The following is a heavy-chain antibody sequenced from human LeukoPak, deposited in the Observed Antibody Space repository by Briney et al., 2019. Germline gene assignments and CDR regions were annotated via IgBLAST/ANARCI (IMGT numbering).Heavy chain of an antibody. CDR3: ARDWGGSSGYEFDY. J-gene: IGHJ4*02. CDR1: GGSISSSSYY. CDR2: IYTSGST. V-gene: IGHV4-39*07. D-gene: IGHD5-12*01. Sequence: KTSETLSLTCTVSGGSISSSSYYWGWIRQPPGKGLEWIGRIYTSGSTNYNPSLKSRVTMSVDTSKNQFSLKLSSVTAADTAVYYCARDWGGSSGYEFDYWGQGTLVTVSS.